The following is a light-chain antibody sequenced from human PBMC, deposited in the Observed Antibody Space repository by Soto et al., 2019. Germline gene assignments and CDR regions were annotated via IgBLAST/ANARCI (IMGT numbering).Light chain of an antibody. CDR2: GNS. V-gene: IGLV1-40*01. J-gene: IGLJ3*02. CDR3: QSFDSSLSGLMV. Sequence: QPVLTQPPSVSGAPGQRVTISCTGSSSNIGAGYDVPWYQQLPGTAPKLLIYGNSNRPSGVPDRFSGSKSGTSASLAITGLQAEDEADYYCQSFDSSLSGLMVFGGGTKLTVL. CDR1: SSNIGAGYD.